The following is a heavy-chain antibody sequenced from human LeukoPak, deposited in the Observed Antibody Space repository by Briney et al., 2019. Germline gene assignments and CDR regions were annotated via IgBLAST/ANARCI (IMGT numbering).Heavy chain of an antibody. Sequence: SETLSLTCTVSGGSISITTYYWGWIRQPPGKGLEWIGTIYFSGSTYYNPSLKRRVTISVDTSKNQFSLTMSSVTAADTAVYYCANLGYYNYGMDVWGQGTTVTVSS. CDR1: GGSISITTYY. CDR2: IYFSGST. J-gene: IGHJ6*02. V-gene: IGHV4-39*01. CDR3: ANLGYYNYGMDV.